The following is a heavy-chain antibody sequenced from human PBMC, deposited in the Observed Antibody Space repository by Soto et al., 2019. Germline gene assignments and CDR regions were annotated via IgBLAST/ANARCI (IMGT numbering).Heavy chain of an antibody. D-gene: IGHD3-10*01. Sequence: GESLKISCKGSGYSFTTYWIGWVHQMPGKGLEWMGIIYPGDSDTRYSPSFQGQVNISADKSISTAYLQWSSLKASDTAMYYCARESSQFWSLYYGSGSYYLDAFDIWGQGTMVTVSS. CDR3: ARESSQFWSLYYGSGSYYLDAFDI. J-gene: IGHJ3*02. CDR1: GYSFTTYW. CDR2: IYPGDSDT. V-gene: IGHV5-51*07.